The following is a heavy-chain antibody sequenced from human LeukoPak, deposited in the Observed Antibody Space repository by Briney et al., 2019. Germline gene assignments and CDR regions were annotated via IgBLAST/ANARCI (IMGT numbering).Heavy chain of an antibody. Sequence: GASVKVSCKASGYTFTGYYMHWVRQAPGQGLEWMGWINPNSGGTNYARKFQGRVTMTRDTSISTAYMELSRLRSDDTAVYYCARDGYDFWSGYYTTVWFDPWGQGTLVTVSS. V-gene: IGHV1-2*02. CDR2: INPNSGGT. J-gene: IGHJ5*02. CDR3: ARDGYDFWSGYYTTVWFDP. D-gene: IGHD3-3*01. CDR1: GYTFTGYY.